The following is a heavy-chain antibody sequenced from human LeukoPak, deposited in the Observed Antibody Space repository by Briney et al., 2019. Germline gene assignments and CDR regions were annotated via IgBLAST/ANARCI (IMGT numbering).Heavy chain of an antibody. CDR1: GFTFSSYG. CDR3: ARAYSSSWTVVGY. V-gene: IGHV3-33*01. D-gene: IGHD6-13*01. J-gene: IGHJ4*02. CDR2: IWYDGSNK. Sequence: TGGSLRLSCAASGFTFSSYGMHWVRQAPGKGLEWVAVIWYDGSNKYYADSVKGRFTISRDNSKNTLYLQMNSLRAEDTAVYYCARAYSSSWTVVGYWGQGTLVTVSS.